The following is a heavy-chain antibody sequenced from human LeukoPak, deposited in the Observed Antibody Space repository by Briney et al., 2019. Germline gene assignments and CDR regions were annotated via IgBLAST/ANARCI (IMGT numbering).Heavy chain of an antibody. D-gene: IGHD3-10*01. Sequence: QPGGSLRLSCAASGFTFSSYGMHWVRQAPGKGLEWVAYIRYDGSDHFYADSVKGRFTISRDNAKNTLYLQMNSLRVDDTAVYYCARGTNYYGSGPGDIWGQGTMVTVSS. CDR1: GFTFSSYG. J-gene: IGHJ3*02. CDR2: IRYDGSDH. CDR3: ARGTNYYGSGPGDI. V-gene: IGHV3-30*02.